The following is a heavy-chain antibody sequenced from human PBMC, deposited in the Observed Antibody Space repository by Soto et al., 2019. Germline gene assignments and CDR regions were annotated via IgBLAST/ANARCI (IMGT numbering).Heavy chain of an antibody. V-gene: IGHV3-48*03. CDR1: GFTFSGYE. J-gene: IGHJ4*02. CDR2: ISGSGSTI. CDR3: AANFDY. Sequence: EVQLVESGGGLVRPGGSLRLSCAASGFTFSGYEMNWVRQAPGKGLEWVSYISGSGSTIYYADSVKGRFTISRDNSKSTLYLQINSLRTEDTAVYYCAANFDYWGQGTLVTVSS.